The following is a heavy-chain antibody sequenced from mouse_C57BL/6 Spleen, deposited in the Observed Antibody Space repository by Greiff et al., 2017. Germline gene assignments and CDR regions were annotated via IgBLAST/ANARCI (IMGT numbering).Heavy chain of an antibody. CDR2: ISSGGSYT. CDR1: GFTFSSYG. D-gene: IGHD2-4*01. Sequence: EVKLMESGGDLVKPGGSLKLSCAASGFTFSSYGMSWVRQTPDKRLEWVATISSGGSYTYYPDSVKGRFTISRDNAKTTLYLQMSSLKSEDTAMYYCARWGDDYAWFAYWGQGTLVTVSA. CDR3: ARWGDDYAWFAY. J-gene: IGHJ3*01. V-gene: IGHV5-6*01.